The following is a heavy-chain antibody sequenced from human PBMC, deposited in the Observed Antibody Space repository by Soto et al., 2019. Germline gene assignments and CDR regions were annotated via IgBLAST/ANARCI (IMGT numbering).Heavy chain of an antibody. J-gene: IGHJ4*02. CDR2: IYYSGST. V-gene: IGHV4-39*01. CDR3: ARGFTTVVTVDY. CDR1: GGSISSSSYY. Sequence: SETLSLTCTVSGGSISSSSYYWGWFRQPPGKGLEWIGSIYYSGSTYYNPSLKSRVTISVDTSKNQFSLKLSSVTAADTAVYYCARGFTTVVTVDYWGQGTLVTVS. D-gene: IGHD4-4*01.